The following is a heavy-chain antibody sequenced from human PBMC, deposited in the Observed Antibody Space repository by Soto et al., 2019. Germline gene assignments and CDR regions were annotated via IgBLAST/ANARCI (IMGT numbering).Heavy chain of an antibody. CDR1: GDSISNYY. V-gene: IGHV4-59*01. CDR2: MYHSGTT. J-gene: IGHJ4*02. Sequence: SETLSLTCTGSGDSISNYYWSWIRQPPGKGLEWIGYMYHSGTTNYNPSLKSRVTISIDTSKNQFSLRLSSVTAADTAVYYCARGRYYFDYWGQGALVTVSS. CDR3: ARGRYYFDY.